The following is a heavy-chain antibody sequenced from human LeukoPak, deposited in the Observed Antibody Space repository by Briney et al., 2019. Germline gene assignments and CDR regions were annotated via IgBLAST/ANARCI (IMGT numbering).Heavy chain of an antibody. V-gene: IGHV4-59*08. CDR1: GGSITGYY. J-gene: IGHJ4*02. Sequence: ETLALNCTVSGGSITGYYWSWIRQPPGKGLEWIAYIYYSGSTSYNPSLKSRVTMSVDTSKNQFSLNLSSVTAADTAVYYCATQATRTSYGVFDYWGQGPLVTVSS. CDR3: ATQATRTSYGVFDY. D-gene: IGHD3-16*01. CDR2: IYYSGST.